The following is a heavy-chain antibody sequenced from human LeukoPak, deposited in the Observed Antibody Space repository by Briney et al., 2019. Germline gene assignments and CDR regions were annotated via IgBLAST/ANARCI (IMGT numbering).Heavy chain of an antibody. J-gene: IGHJ4*02. CDR3: ARDRGAGYGFDY. D-gene: IGHD5-12*01. V-gene: IGHV1-2*02. CDR1: GYTFTSYD. CDR2: INPNSGGT. Sequence: ASVKVSCKASGYTFTSYDINWVRQATGQGLEWMGWINPNSGGTNYAQKFQGRVTMTRDTSISTAYMELSRLRSDDTAVYYCARDRGAGYGFDYWGQGTLVTVSS.